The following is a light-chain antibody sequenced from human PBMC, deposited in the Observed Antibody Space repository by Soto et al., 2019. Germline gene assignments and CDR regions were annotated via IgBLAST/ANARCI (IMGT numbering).Light chain of an antibody. CDR2: EVN. CDR3: CSYAGSDTWA. Sequence: QSALTHPASVSGYPGQSITISCTGTRSDVCYDNLATWYQQYPGKAPTLMIYEVNNRPSGVSIRFSGSKSGNTASLTISGLQAEDEADYYCCSYAGSDTWAFGGGTKLTVL. J-gene: IGLJ3*02. V-gene: IGLV2-23*02. CDR1: RSDVCYDNL.